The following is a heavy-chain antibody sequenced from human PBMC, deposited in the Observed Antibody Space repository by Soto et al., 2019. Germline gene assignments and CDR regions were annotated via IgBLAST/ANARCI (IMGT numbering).Heavy chain of an antibody. CDR1: GGSISSYY. D-gene: IGHD4-17*01. CDR2: IYYSGST. Sequence: SETLSLTCTVSGGSISSYYWSWIRQPPGKGLEWIGYIYYSGSTNYTPALKSRVTISVDTSKNQFSLKLSSVTAADTAVYYCARRHYGDYGPQFDYWGQGTLVTVSS. J-gene: IGHJ4*02. CDR3: ARRHYGDYGPQFDY. V-gene: IGHV4-59*01.